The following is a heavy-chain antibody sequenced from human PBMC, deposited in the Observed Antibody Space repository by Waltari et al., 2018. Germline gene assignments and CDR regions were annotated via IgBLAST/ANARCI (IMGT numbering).Heavy chain of an antibody. CDR3: ARHWKKSGYRFDP. CDR2: IYYSGRT. Sequence: QLQLQESGPGLVKPSETLSLTCTVSGGPISRSSYYWGWIRQSPGKGLAGIGSIYYSGRTYYNPTLKSRVTISGDTSKNQFSLKLSSVTAADTAVYYCARHWKKSGYRFDPWGQGTLVTVSS. J-gene: IGHJ5*02. D-gene: IGHD5-12*01. V-gene: IGHV4-39*01. CDR1: GGPISRSSYY.